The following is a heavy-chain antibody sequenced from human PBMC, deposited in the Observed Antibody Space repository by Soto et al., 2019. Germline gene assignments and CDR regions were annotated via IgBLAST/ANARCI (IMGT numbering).Heavy chain of an antibody. Sequence: PGGSLRLSCAASGFTFSSYSMNWVRQAPGKGLEWVSSISSSSSYIYYADSVKGRFTISRDNAKNSLYLQVNSLRAEDTAVYYCASKTYYYGSGLDYWGQGTLVTVSS. CDR3: ASKTYYYGSGLDY. CDR1: GFTFSSYS. D-gene: IGHD3-10*01. CDR2: ISSSSSYI. V-gene: IGHV3-21*01. J-gene: IGHJ4*02.